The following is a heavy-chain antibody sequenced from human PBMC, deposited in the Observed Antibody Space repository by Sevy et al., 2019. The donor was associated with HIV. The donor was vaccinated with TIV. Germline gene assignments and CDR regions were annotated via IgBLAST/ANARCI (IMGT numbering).Heavy chain of an antibody. J-gene: IGHJ4*02. CDR2: ISAYNGNT. CDR1: GYTFTSYG. V-gene: IGHV1-18*01. CDR3: ARDSVVRGVYPIIDY. Sequence: ASLKVSCKASGYTFTSYGISWVRQAPGQGLEWMGWISAYNGNTNYAQKLQGRVTMTTDTSTSTAYMELRSLRSDDTAVYYCARDSVVRGVYPIIDYWGQGTLVTVSS. D-gene: IGHD3-10*01.